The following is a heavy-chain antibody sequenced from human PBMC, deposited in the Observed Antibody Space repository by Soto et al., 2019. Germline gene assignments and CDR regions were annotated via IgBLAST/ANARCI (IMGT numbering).Heavy chain of an antibody. V-gene: IGHV3-23*01. CDR1: GFTFSSYA. CDR3: AKDPTMIRGVGWFDP. D-gene: IGHD3-10*01. J-gene: IGHJ5*02. Sequence: EVPLLESGGGLVQPGGSLRLSCAASGFTFSSYAMSWVRQAPGKGLEWVSGTGGSGGSTYYADSVKGRFTISRDNSKNTLYLQMNSLRAEDTAVYYCAKDPTMIRGVGWFDPWGQGTLVTVSS. CDR2: TGGSGGST.